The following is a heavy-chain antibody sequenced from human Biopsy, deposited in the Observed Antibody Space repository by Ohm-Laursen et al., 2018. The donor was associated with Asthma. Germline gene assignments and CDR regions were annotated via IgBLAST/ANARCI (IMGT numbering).Heavy chain of an antibody. V-gene: IGHV3-53*01. CDR1: AFTFSTYW. CDR3: ARGDSSGWSHYYFDY. CDR2: IYSGGTS. D-gene: IGHD6-19*01. Sequence: SLRLSCSASAFTFSTYWMTWVRQAPGKGLEWVSVIYSGGTSHTADSVRGRFTISRDFSKNTLHLQMHSLRVEDAAVYYCARGDSSGWSHYYFDYWGQGTLVTVSS. J-gene: IGHJ4*02.